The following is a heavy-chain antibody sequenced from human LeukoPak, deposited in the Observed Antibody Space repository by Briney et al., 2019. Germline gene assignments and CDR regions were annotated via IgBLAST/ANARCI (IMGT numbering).Heavy chain of an antibody. CDR2: INHSGST. CDR3: ARGCRPLLWFGGLYYYYMDV. Sequence: KPSETLSLTCAVYGGSFSGYYWSWIRQPPGKGLEWIGEINHSGSTNYNPSLKSRVTISVDTSKNQFSLKLSSVTAADTAVYYCARGCRPLLWFGGLYYYYMDVWGKGTTATVSS. V-gene: IGHV4-34*01. J-gene: IGHJ6*03. D-gene: IGHD3-10*01. CDR1: GGSFSGYY.